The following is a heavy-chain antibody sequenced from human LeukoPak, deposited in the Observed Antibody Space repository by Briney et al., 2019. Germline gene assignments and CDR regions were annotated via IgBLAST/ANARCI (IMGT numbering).Heavy chain of an antibody. CDR2: ISRSGSTK. D-gene: IGHD5-18*01. CDR3: TTGLAAMVRDGDY. Sequence: KPGGSLRLSCAASGFTFSDYNMRWIRQAPGKGLEWVSSISRSGSTKYYADSVKGRFTISRDNAKNSLFLQMNSLRAEDTAVYYCTTGLAAMVRDGDYWGQGTLVTVSS. V-gene: IGHV3-11*01. J-gene: IGHJ4*02. CDR1: GFTFSDYN.